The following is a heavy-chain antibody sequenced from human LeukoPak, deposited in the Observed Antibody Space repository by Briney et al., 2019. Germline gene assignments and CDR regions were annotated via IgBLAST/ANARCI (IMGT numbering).Heavy chain of an antibody. CDR3: ARVPDRWFSYLDY. CDR2: INHSGST. D-gene: IGHD3-16*02. J-gene: IGHJ4*02. CDR1: GGSFSGYY. Sequence: SETLSLTCAVYGGSFSGYYWSWIRQPPGKGLEWIGEINHSGSTNYNPSLKSRVTISVDTSKNQFSLKLSSVTAADTAVYYCARVPDRWFSYLDYWGQGTLVTVSS. V-gene: IGHV4-34*01.